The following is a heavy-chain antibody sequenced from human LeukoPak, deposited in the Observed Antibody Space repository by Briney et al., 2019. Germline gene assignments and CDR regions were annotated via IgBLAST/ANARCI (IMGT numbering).Heavy chain of an antibody. V-gene: IGHV3-7*01. J-gene: IGHJ3*02. CDR1: GFTFSSYW. D-gene: IGHD6-6*01. CDR3: ARVQYSSSSGLFDAFDI. CDR2: IKQDGSEK. Sequence: GGSLRLSCAASGFTFSSYWMSWVRQAPGKGLEWVANIKQDGSEKYYVDSVKGRFTISRDNAKNSLYLQMNSLRAEDTAVYYCARVQYSSSSGLFDAFDIWGQGTMVTVSS.